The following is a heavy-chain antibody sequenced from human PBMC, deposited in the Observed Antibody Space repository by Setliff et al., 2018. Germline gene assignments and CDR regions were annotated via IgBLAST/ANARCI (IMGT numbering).Heavy chain of an antibody. D-gene: IGHD3-22*01. Sequence: GASVKVSCKASGYTFSTYSIHWVRQAPGQRLEWMGWIYGDNGNTKYSQKFRDRVTITRDTSARTAYMELSGLGSEDTAVYYYARRSPYYDYRGYYFDYWGQGTPVTVSS. CDR1: GYTFSTYS. CDR3: ARRSPYYDYRGYYFDY. J-gene: IGHJ4*02. CDR2: IYGDNGNT. V-gene: IGHV1-3*01.